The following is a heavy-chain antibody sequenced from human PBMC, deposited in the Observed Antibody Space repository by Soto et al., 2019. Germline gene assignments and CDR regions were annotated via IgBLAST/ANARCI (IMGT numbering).Heavy chain of an antibody. V-gene: IGHV1-3*01. Sequence: QVQLVQSGAEVKKPGASVKVSCKASGYTFTSYAMHWVRQAPGQRLEWMGWINAGNGNTKYSQKFQGRVTITRDTSASTAYMELSSLRSEDTAVYYCALNFGYSYGYQYYGDYWGQGTLVTVSS. D-gene: IGHD5-18*01. CDR3: ALNFGYSYGYQYYGDY. CDR2: INAGNGNT. J-gene: IGHJ4*02. CDR1: GYTFTSYA.